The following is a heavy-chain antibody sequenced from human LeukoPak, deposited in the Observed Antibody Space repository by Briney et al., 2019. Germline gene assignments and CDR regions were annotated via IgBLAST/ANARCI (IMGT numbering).Heavy chain of an antibody. Sequence: SVKVSCKASGGTFSNYAISWVRQAPGQGLEWMGGIIPIFGTANYAQKFQGRVTITTDESTSTDYMELSTLRSEDTAVYYCARVQLELRSVWFDPWGQGTLVTVSS. CDR3: ARVQLELRSVWFDP. D-gene: IGHD1-7*01. CDR2: IIPIFGTA. CDR1: GGTFSNYA. J-gene: IGHJ5*02. V-gene: IGHV1-69*05.